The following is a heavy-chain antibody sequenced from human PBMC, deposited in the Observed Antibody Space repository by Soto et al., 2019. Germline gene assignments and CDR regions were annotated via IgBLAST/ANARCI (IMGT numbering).Heavy chain of an antibody. J-gene: IGHJ6*02. V-gene: IGHV4-31*03. CDR3: AREGAGYQLLPRYYYYYYGMDV. Sequence: PSETLSLTCTVSGGSISSGGYYWSWIRQHPGKGLEWIGYIYYSGSTYYNPSLKSRVTISVDTSKNQFSLKLSSVTAADTAVYYCAREGAGYQLLPRYYYYYYGMDVWGQGTTVTVSS. CDR2: IYYSGST. CDR1: GGSISSGGYY. D-gene: IGHD2-2*01.